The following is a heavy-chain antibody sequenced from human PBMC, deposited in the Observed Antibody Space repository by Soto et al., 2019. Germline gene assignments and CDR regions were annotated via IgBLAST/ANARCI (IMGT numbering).Heavy chain of an antibody. CDR1: GVSVSSGSYY. CDR2: SYHTGIT. D-gene: IGHD6-19*01. J-gene: IGHJ5*02. CDR3: AKENRDDDSGWYSSTDWFDP. V-gene: IGHV4-61*01. Sequence: QVQLQESGPGLVKPSETLSLTCSVSGVSVSSGSYYLSWIRQPPGKGLEWIGYSYHTGITKYNPALRSRVTISVDTSKNQFSLNLKSVTAADTAVYYCAKENRDDDSGWYSSTDWFDPWGQGTLVTVSS.